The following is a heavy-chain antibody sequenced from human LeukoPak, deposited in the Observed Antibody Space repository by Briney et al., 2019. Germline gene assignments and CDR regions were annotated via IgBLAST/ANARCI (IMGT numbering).Heavy chain of an antibody. CDR3: ARDSTGFIAVAGRGFDY. V-gene: IGHV3-7*01. CDR1: GFTXSSYW. D-gene: IGHD6-19*01. J-gene: IGHJ4*02. CDR2: IKQDGSEK. Sequence: GSLRLXXXXSGFTXSSYWMSWVRQAPGKGLEWVANIKQDGSEKYYVDSVKGRFTISRDNAENSLYLQMNSLRAEDTAVYYCARDSTGFIAVAGRGFDYWGQGTLVTVSS.